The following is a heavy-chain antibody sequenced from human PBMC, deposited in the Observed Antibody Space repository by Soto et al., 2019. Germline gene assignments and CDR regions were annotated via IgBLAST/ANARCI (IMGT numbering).Heavy chain of an antibody. D-gene: IGHD2-2*02. J-gene: IGHJ4*02. CDR2: ISGSGGSTYYAHTST. Sequence: EVQLLESGGGLVQPGGSLRLSCAASGFTFSSYAMNWVRQAPGKGLEWVSTISGSGGSTYYAHTSTYYADSVKGRFTITRDKSKNTLYLQMNSLRAEDTAVYYCAKVGGTSHPPIPVDYWGQGTLVTVSS. CDR1: GFTFSSYA. CDR3: AKVGGTSHPPIPVDY. V-gene: IGHV3-23*01.